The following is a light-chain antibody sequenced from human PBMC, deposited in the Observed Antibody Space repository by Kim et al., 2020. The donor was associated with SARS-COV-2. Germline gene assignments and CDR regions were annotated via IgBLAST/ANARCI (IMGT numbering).Light chain of an antibody. V-gene: IGKV3-15*01. J-gene: IGKJ1*01. CDR3: QQYDVWPRP. CDR2: GAA. Sequence: EIVMTQSPATLSVSPGDRVTLSCRASQSVGRHLAWYQKKPGQAPRLLIHGAATRATGIPDRFGGSGSGTEFTLTISSLQSEDVAVYYCQQYDVWPRPFGQGTKVDIK. CDR1: QSVGRH.